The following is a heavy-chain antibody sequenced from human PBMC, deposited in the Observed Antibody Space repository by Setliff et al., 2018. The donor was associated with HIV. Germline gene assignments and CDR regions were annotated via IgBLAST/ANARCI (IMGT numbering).Heavy chain of an antibody. J-gene: IGHJ4*02. V-gene: IGHV1-69*13. CDR1: GGTFSKHV. D-gene: IGHD3-9*01. CDR2: IIPFLGSG. CDR3: ARGRDSLTSVTTAADS. Sequence: GASVKVSCKTSGGTFSKHVITWVRQAPGQGLEWMGGIIPFLGSGDYAQKFKGRVTITADESTGTAYMELTSLKSEDTAVYYCARGRDSLTSVTTAADSWGQGTLVTVSS.